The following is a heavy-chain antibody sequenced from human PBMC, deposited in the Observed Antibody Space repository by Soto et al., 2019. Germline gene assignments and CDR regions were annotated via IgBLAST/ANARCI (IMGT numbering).Heavy chain of an antibody. J-gene: IGHJ4*02. CDR3: AREQIGVAGSTYDY. V-gene: IGHV3-33*01. CDR2: IWYDGSRT. D-gene: IGHD6-19*01. CDR1: GFTFSTYG. Sequence: QVQLVESGGGVVQPGTSLRLSCAASGFTFSTYGMHWVRQAPGKGLDWVALIWYDGSRTHYAESMKGRFTISRDNSKNTLFLQMNSLRVEDTAVYYCAREQIGVAGSTYDYWGQGTLVTVSS.